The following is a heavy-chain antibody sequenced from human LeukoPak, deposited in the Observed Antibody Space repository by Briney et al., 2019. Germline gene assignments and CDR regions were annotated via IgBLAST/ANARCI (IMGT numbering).Heavy chain of an antibody. CDR2: IFYSGST. Sequence: PSETLSLTCTVSGGSISNYYWSWIRQPPAKGLEWIGYIFYSGSTNYNPSLKSRVTISVDTSKNHFSLNLSSVTAADTAVYYCARSVSPPYYFDYWGQGTLVTVSS. CDR3: ARSVSPPYYFDY. V-gene: IGHV4-59*12. J-gene: IGHJ4*02. CDR1: GGSISNYY.